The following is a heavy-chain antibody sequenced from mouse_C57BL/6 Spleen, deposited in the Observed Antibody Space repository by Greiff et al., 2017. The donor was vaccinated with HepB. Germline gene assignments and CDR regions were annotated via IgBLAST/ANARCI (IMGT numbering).Heavy chain of an antibody. D-gene: IGHD2-10*01. CDR1: GFTFTDYY. V-gene: IGHV7-3*01. Sequence: EVKLVESGGGLVQPGGSLSLSCAASGFTFTDYYMSWVRQPPGKALEWLGFIRNKANGYTTEYSASVKGRFTISRDNSQSILYLQMNALRAEDSATYYCARSLTYYGNYFDYWGQGTTLTVSS. CDR2: IRNKANGYTT. J-gene: IGHJ2*01. CDR3: ARSLTYYGNYFDY.